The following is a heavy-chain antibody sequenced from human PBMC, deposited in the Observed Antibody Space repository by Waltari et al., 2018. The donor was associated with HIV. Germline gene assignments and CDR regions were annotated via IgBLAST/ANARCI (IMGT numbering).Heavy chain of an antibody. Sequence: QVQLQQRGAGLLKPSETLSLTCAVYGGSFSGSYWSWIRQPPGKGLEWIGEINHSGSTNYNPSLKSRVTISVDTSKNQFSLKLSSVTAADTAVYYCARGVGYYHDSSGSSQRSYYYGMDVWGQGTTVTVSS. J-gene: IGHJ6*02. D-gene: IGHD3-22*01. CDR1: GGSFSGSY. CDR3: ARGVGYYHDSSGSSQRSYYYGMDV. CDR2: INHSGST. V-gene: IGHV4-34*01.